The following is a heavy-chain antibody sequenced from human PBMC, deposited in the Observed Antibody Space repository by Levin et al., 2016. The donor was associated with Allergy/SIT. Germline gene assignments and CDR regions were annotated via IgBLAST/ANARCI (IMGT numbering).Heavy chain of an antibody. CDR3: ARGHSLSFGAIFTVAGWFDP. Sequence: PGKGLEWIGENNHSGRTNYNPSLKSRVTISVDTSKNQFSLKLNSVTAADTAIYYCARGHSLSFGAIFTVAGWFDPWGQGTLVTVSS. D-gene: IGHD3-10*01. CDR2: NNHSGRT. V-gene: IGHV4-34*01. J-gene: IGHJ5*02.